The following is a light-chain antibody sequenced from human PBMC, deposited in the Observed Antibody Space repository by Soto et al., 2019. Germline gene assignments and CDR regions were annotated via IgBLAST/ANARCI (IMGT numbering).Light chain of an antibody. CDR3: QQYGSSPIT. CDR2: DAS. CDR1: ADVSSSY. J-gene: IGKJ5*01. V-gene: IGKV3D-20*01. Sequence: EIVLTQSPATLSLSPGERATLSCRASADVSSSYVAWYQQKSGLAPRLLIHDASSRATGIPDRFSGSKSGTEFTLTIRRLEPEDAAVYYCQQYGSSPITFGQGTRLEI.